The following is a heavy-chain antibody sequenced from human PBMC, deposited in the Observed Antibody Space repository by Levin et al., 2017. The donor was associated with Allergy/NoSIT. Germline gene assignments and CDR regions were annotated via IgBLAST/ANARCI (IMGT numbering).Heavy chain of an antibody. Sequence: SQTPSLTCTVSGGSISTYYWSWIRQPAGKGLEWIGRIYTSGSTNYNPSLTSRVTMSLDTSKNQFSLKLTSVTAADTAVYFCARGLGSSWYYFDYWGQGTLVTVSS. D-gene: IGHD6-13*01. CDR2: IYTSGST. CDR3: ARGLGSSWYYFDY. V-gene: IGHV4-4*07. CDR1: GGSISTYY. J-gene: IGHJ4*02.